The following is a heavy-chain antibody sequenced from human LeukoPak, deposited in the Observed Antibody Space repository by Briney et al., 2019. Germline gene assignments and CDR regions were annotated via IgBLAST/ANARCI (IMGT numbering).Heavy chain of an antibody. V-gene: IGHV4-39*01. CDR2: IYYSGST. J-gene: IGHJ6*02. CDR3: ARHLGSSRPNYYYGMDV. D-gene: IGHD1-26*01. CDR1: GGSISSSSYY. Sequence: SETLSLTCTVSGGSISSSSYYWGWIRRPPGKGLEWIGSIYYSGSTYYNPSLKSRVTISVDTSKNQFSLKLSSVTAADTAVYYCARHLGSSRPNYYYGMDVWGQGTAVTVSS.